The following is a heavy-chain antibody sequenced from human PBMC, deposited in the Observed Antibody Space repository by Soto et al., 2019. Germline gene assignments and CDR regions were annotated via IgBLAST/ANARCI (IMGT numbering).Heavy chain of an antibody. CDR2: INPNSGGT. Sequence: ASVKVSCKASGYTFTGYYMHWVRQAPGQGLEWMGWINPNSGGTNYAQKFQGWVTMTRDTSISTAYMELSRLRSDDTAVYYCARGLGVRSIFGVVTGRDAFDIWGQGTMVTVPS. V-gene: IGHV1-2*04. J-gene: IGHJ3*02. D-gene: IGHD3-3*02. CDR1: GYTFTGYY. CDR3: ARGLGVRSIFGVVTGRDAFDI.